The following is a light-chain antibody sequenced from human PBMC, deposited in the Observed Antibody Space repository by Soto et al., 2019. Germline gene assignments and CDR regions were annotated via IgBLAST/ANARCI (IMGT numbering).Light chain of an antibody. V-gene: IGLV1-44*01. Sequence: QSVLSQPPSASGTPGQRVTISCSGSSSNIGSNTVSWYQQFPGTAPKLLIYFNIQRPSGVPDRFSGSKSGTSASLAISGPQSEDEADYYCAAWDDSLNGYVFGTGTKVT. CDR3: AAWDDSLNGYV. CDR2: FNI. J-gene: IGLJ1*01. CDR1: SSNIGSNT.